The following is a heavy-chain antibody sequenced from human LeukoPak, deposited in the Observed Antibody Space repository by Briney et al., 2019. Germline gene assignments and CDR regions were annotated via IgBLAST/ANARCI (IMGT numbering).Heavy chain of an antibody. Sequence: GGSLRLSCAASGFTFSNYWMHWVRQVPGEGLVWVSRINTDGSSTSYADSVKGRFTISRDNVKNTLYLQMTSLRAEDTAVYYCARDTTYYSERSGYHYDAFDIWGQGTMVTVS. V-gene: IGHV3-74*01. CDR3: ARDTTYYSERSGYHYDAFDI. CDR1: GFTFSNYW. CDR2: INTDGSST. D-gene: IGHD3-22*01. J-gene: IGHJ3*02.